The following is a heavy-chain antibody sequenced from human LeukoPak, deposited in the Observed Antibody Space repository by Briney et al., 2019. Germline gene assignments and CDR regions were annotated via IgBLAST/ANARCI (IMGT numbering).Heavy chain of an antibody. J-gene: IGHJ6*03. CDR1: GGSISSNSYY. Sequence: SETLSLTCTVSGGSISSNSYYWAWIRQPPGKGLEWIGTIYYSGNTYYNPSLKSRVTISIDTSKIQFSLKLSSVTAADTAVYYSSRLSYYNYYMDVWGKGTTVTVSS. V-gene: IGHV4-39*01. CDR3: SRLSYYNYYMDV. CDR2: IYYSGNT.